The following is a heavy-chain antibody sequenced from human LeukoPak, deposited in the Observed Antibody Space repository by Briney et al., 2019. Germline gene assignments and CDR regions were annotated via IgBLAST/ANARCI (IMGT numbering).Heavy chain of an antibody. J-gene: IGHJ4*02. D-gene: IGHD3-3*01. CDR3: ARDYDFWSGYSSGLDY. CDR1: GFTFSSYA. CDR2: ISGSGGST. V-gene: IGHV3-23*01. Sequence: GGSLRLSCAASGFTFSSYAMSWVRQAPGKGLEWVSAISGSGGSTYYADSVKGRFTISRDNSKNTLYLQMNSLRAEDTAVYYCARDYDFWSGYSSGLDYWGQGTLVTVSS.